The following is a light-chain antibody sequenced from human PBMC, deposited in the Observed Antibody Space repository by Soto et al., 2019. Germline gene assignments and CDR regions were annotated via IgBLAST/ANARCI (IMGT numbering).Light chain of an antibody. V-gene: IGKV1-39*01. CDR3: QQSYSIPWT. Sequence: DIQMTQSPSSLSASVGDKVTITCRTSQSITIYLNWYHHKPVIAPKLLIYGATTLQSGVPSRFRGSGSGTDFTLTISSLQPEDFGIYYCQQSYSIPWTFGQGTKVEIK. CDR1: QSITIY. J-gene: IGKJ1*01. CDR2: GAT.